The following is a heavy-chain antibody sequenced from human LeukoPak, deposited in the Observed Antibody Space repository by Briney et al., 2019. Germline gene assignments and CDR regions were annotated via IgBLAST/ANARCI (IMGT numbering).Heavy chain of an antibody. CDR2: IYYSGST. J-gene: IGHJ4*02. Sequence: SETLSLTCSVSGGSISSYYWSWIRQPPGKGLEWIGYIYYSGSTNYNPPLKSRVTISVDTSKNQFSLKLSSVTAADTAVYYCARVITFGGVIADPHKFDYWGQGTLVTVSS. CDR1: GGSISSYY. CDR3: ARVITFGGVIADPHKFDY. D-gene: IGHD3-16*02. V-gene: IGHV4-59*01.